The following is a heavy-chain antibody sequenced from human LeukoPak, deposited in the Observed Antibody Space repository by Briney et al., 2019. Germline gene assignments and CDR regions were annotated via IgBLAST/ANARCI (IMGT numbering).Heavy chain of an antibody. CDR2: IYYSGST. D-gene: IGHD3-22*01. CDR3: ARLKYYYDSSGYRAEYFQH. V-gene: IGHV4-59*01. CDR1: GGSISGYY. Sequence: SETLSLTCTVSGGSISGYYWSWIRQPPGKGLEWIGYIYYSGSTNYKPSLKSRVTISVYTSKNQFSLKLSSVTAADTAVYYCARLKYYYDSSGYRAEYFQHWGQGTLVTVSS. J-gene: IGHJ1*01.